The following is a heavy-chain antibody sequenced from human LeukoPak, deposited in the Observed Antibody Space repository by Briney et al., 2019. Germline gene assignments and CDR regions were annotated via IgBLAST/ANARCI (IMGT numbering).Heavy chain of an antibody. V-gene: IGHV3-30*04. J-gene: IGHJ4*02. CDR2: MSYDGSRA. CDR1: GFTFSNYA. CDR3: ARDREGGFDY. D-gene: IGHD1-26*01. Sequence: GGSLRLSCAASGFTFSNYAMHWVRQAPGTGLEWVAVMSYDGSRAFYADSVKGRFTISRDNSKNTLGLQMNSLRGDDTAVYYCARDREGGFDYWGQGTLVTVSS.